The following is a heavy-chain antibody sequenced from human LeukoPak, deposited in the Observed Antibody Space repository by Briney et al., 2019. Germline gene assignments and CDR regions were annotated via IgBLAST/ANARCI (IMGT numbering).Heavy chain of an antibody. D-gene: IGHD6-13*01. V-gene: IGHV4-39*07. J-gene: IGHJ6*03. CDR3: ARAKQQPEYYYYYYYMDV. CDR1: GDSISSSSYY. Sequence: SETLSLTCTVSGDSISSSSYYWGWLRQPPGKGLEWIGSIYYSGSTYYNPSLKSRVTISVDTSKNQFSLKLSSVTTADTAVYYCARAKQQPEYYYYYYYMDVWGKGTTVTVSS. CDR2: IYYSGST.